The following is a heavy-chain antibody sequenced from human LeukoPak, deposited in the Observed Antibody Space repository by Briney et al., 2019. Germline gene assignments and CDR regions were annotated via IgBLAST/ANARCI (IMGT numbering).Heavy chain of an antibody. V-gene: IGHV1-3*01. J-gene: IGHJ4*02. CDR2: INAGNGNT. Sequence: ASVKVSCKASGYTFTSYAMHWVRQAPGQRLEWMGWINAGNGNTKYSQKFQGRVTITRDTSASTAYMELSSLRSEDTAVYYCARGPRITIFGVATGPDDYWGQGTLVTVSS. CDR3: ARGPRITIFGVATGPDDY. D-gene: IGHD3-3*01. CDR1: GYTFTSYA.